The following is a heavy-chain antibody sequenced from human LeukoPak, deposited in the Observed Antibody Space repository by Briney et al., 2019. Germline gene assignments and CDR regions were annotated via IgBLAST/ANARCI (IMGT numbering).Heavy chain of an antibody. V-gene: IGHV4-59*10. CDR1: GGSFSGYY. D-gene: IGHD3-10*01. Sequence: SETLSLTCAVYGGSFSGYYWSWIRQPAGKGLEWIGRIYTSGSTNYNPSLKSRVTMSVDTSKNQFSLKLSSVTAADTAVYYCARGSEAYGSGSYWYYYYMDVWGKGTTVTISS. CDR3: ARGSEAYGSGSYWYYYYMDV. CDR2: IYTSGST. J-gene: IGHJ6*03.